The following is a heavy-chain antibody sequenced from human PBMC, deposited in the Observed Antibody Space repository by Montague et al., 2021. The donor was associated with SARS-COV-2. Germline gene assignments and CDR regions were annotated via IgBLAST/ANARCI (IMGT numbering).Heavy chain of an antibody. CDR3: AREGEVATIWVGYYYYYGMDV. Sequence: SLRLSCAASGFTFSSYSMNWVRQAPGKGLEWVSYISSSSTIYYADSVRGRFTISRDNAKNSLYLQMNSLRAEDTAVYYCAREGEVATIWVGYYYYYGMDVWGQGTTVTVSS. CDR1: GFTFSSYS. D-gene: IGHD5-24*01. CDR2: ISSSSTI. V-gene: IGHV3-48*04. J-gene: IGHJ6*02.